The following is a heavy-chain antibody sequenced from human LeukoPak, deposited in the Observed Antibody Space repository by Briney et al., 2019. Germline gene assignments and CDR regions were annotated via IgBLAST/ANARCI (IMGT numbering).Heavy chain of an antibody. CDR2: ISAYNGNT. CDR3: ARKEDDFWSGYYPEYFQH. CDR1: GYTFTSYG. J-gene: IGHJ1*01. V-gene: IGHV1-18*01. D-gene: IGHD3-3*01. Sequence: GAPVKVSCKASGYTFTSYGISWVRQAPGQGLEWMGWISAYNGNTNYAQKLQGRVTMTTDTSTSTAYMELRSLRSDDTAVYYCARKEDDFWSGYYPEYFQHWGQGTLVTVSS.